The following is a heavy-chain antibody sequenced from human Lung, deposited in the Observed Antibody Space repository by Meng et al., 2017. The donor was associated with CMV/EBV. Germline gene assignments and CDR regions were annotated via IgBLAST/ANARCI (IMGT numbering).Heavy chain of an antibody. V-gene: IGHV3-30-3*01. Sequence: GGSLRLXCAASGFTFTNYAMHWVRQAPGKGLEWVAFISYDGTNENYADSVKGRFTISRDNSKNSLYLQMNSLRAEDTAMYYCAREFCSSSSCYPPDVWGQGXTVTVSS. CDR1: GFTFTNYA. CDR2: ISYDGTNE. CDR3: AREFCSSSSCYPPDV. D-gene: IGHD2-2*01. J-gene: IGHJ6*02.